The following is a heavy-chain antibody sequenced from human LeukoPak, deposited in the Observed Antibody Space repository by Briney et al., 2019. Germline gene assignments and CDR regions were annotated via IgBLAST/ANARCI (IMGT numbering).Heavy chain of an antibody. CDR2: TYYRSKWFF. CDR1: GDSVSSDTTA. CDR3: ASVYYYDSSGYYGWFDP. Sequence: SQTLSLTCAISGDSVSSDTTAWNWIRQSPSRGLEWLGRTYYRSKWFFDYALSVKSRITINADTSKNQFSLQLNSVTPEDTAVYYCASVYYYDSSGYYGWFDPWGQGTLVTVSS. J-gene: IGHJ5*02. D-gene: IGHD3-22*01. V-gene: IGHV6-1*01.